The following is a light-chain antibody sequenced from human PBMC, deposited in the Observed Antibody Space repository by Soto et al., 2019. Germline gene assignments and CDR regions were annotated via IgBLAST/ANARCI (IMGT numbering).Light chain of an antibody. Sequence: EIVMTQSPATLSLSPGERATLSCRASQSVSSNLAWYQQKPGQAPRLLIYGASTRATGIPARFSGSGSGTEFTLTISSLHSEDFAVYYCQQYNNWPPLTFGGGTKVDIK. CDR1: QSVSSN. CDR2: GAS. J-gene: IGKJ4*01. V-gene: IGKV3-15*01. CDR3: QQYNNWPPLT.